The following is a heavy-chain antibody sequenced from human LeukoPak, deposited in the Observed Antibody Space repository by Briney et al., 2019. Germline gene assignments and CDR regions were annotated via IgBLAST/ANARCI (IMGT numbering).Heavy chain of an antibody. V-gene: IGHV3-7*01. CDR3: ASTTFGGVIVY. CDR1: GFTFSSHW. Sequence: GGSLRLSCAASGFTFSSHWMSWVRQAPGKGLEWVANIKQDGSEKYYVDSVKGRFTISRDNAKNSLYLQMNSLRAEDTAVYYCASTTFGGVIVYWGQGTLVTVSS. CDR2: IKQDGSEK. J-gene: IGHJ4*02. D-gene: IGHD3-16*02.